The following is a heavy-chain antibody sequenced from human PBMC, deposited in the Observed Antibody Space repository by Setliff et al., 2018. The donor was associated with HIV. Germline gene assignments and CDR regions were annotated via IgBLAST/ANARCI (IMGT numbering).Heavy chain of an antibody. Sequence: SETLSLTCAVYGGSLSGYCWSWIRQPPGKGLEWIGEINNSGRTKYNPSLKSRVTTSVDTSKNQFSLRLSPVTAADTAVYYCVRVSCSSWYSIPRNYYYSMDVWGEGTTVTVSS. V-gene: IGHV4-34*01. CDR3: VRVSCSSWYSIPRNYYYSMDV. J-gene: IGHJ6*03. CDR2: INNSGRT. D-gene: IGHD6-13*01. CDR1: GGSLSGYC.